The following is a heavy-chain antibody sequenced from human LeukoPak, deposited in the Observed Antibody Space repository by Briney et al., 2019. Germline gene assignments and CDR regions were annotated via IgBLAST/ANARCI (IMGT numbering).Heavy chain of an antibody. V-gene: IGHV3-23*01. CDR1: GFNVNNAW. Sequence: GGSLRLSCAASGFNVNNAWMSWVRQAPGKGLEWVSGICGSGGCTYYADSVKGRFTISRDNSKNTLYLQMNSLRVEDTAVYYCASTPFYDYVWGSYRYRGLFDNWGQGTLVSVSS. J-gene: IGHJ4*02. CDR3: ASTPFYDYVWGSYRYRGLFDN. CDR2: ICGSGGCT. D-gene: IGHD3-16*02.